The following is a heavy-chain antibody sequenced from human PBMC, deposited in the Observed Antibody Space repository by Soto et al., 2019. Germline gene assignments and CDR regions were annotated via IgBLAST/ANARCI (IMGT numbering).Heavy chain of an antibody. CDR2: IRQDGSEK. D-gene: IGHD2-2*01. J-gene: IGHJ4*02. Sequence: EVQLVESGGNLVQPGGSLRLSCVGSGFTFSSNWMIWVRQAPGKGLEWVGDIRQDGSEKNYVDSVKGRFTISRDNAKNSLYLQMNSLRAEDTAVYYCAREIVVARGASYFDYWGPGTLVTVSS. CDR3: AREIVVARGASYFDY. V-gene: IGHV3-7*04. CDR1: GFTFSSNW.